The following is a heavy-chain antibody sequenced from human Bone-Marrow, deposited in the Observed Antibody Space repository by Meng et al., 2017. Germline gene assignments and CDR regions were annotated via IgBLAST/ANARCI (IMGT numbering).Heavy chain of an antibody. CDR1: GFPFNDYA. J-gene: IGHJ4*01. CDR3: AKASRSDYDADFDD. CDR2: ISWDGGSS. V-gene: IGHV3-43D*03. Sequence: GESLKISCAASGFPFNDYAFHWVRQAPGKGLEWVSLISWDGGSSYYGDSVKGRFIMSRDNRKNSVYLQMNSLRTEDTALYYCAKASRSDYDADFDDWGQGTPVTVSS. D-gene: IGHD5-12*01.